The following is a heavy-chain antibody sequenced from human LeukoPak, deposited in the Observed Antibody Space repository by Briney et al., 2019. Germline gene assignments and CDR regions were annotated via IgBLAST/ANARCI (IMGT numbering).Heavy chain of an antibody. CDR3: ARVGNAEGGYYFDY. CDR2: IDYTGSN. D-gene: IGHD1-1*01. J-gene: IGHJ4*02. V-gene: IGHV4-59*13. Sequence: SETLSLSCIVSGGSIIPYYWSWIRQSPGKGLEWIAYIDYTGSNNHNPSLKSRVTISVVPSKNQFSLKLTAVTAADTAVYYCARVGNAEGGYYFDYWGQGNQVIVSS. CDR1: GGSIIPYY.